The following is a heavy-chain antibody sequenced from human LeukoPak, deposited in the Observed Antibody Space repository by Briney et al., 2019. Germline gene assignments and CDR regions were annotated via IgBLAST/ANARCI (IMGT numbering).Heavy chain of an antibody. CDR2: ISYDGSNK. CDR1: GFIFSSYA. J-gene: IGHJ4*02. D-gene: IGHD1-26*01. Sequence: AESLRLTYAASGFIFSSYAMSWVCQAPGKGLEWVAVISYDGSNKYYADSVKGRFTISRDNSKNTLYLQMNSLRAEDTAVYYCARDWVPYIGTDPTFDYWGQGTLVTVSS. CDR3: ARDWVPYIGTDPTFDY. V-gene: IGHV3-30*04.